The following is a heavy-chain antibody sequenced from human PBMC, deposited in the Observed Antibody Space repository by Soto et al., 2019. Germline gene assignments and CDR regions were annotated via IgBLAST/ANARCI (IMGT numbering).Heavy chain of an antibody. D-gene: IGHD6-13*01. J-gene: IGHJ5*02. V-gene: IGHV3-23*01. CDR2: ISGSGGST. CDR3: AKERGYSSSWSGNWFDP. Sequence: EVQLLESGGGLVQPGGSLRLSCAASGFTFSSYAMSWVRQAPGKGLEWVSAISGSGGSTYYADSVKGRFTISRDNSKNTLYLQMNSPRAEDTAVYYCAKERGYSSSWSGNWFDPWGQGTLVTVSS. CDR1: GFTFSSYA.